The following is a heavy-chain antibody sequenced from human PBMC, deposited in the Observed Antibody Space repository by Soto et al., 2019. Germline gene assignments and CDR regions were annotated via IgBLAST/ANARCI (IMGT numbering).Heavy chain of an antibody. CDR2: TIPIFGTA. CDR3: ARYCSGGSCYSDNWFDP. Sequence: SVKVSCKASGGTLSSYAISWVRQAPGQGLEWMGGTIPIFGTANYAQKFQGRVTITADESTSTAYMELSSLRSEDTAVYYCARYCSGGSCYSDNWFDPWGQGTLVTVSS. D-gene: IGHD2-15*01. V-gene: IGHV1-69*13. CDR1: GGTLSSYA. J-gene: IGHJ5*02.